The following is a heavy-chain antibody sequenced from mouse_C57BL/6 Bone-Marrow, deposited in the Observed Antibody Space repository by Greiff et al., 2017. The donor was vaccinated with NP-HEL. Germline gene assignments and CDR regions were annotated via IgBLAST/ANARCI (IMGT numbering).Heavy chain of an antibody. CDR1: GFSLSTSGMG. CDR2: IYWDDDK. Sequence: QVTLNESGPGILQSSQTLSLTCSFSGFSLSTSGMGVSWIRQPSGKGLEWLAHIYWDDDKRYNPSLKSRLTISKETSRNQVFLKITSGDTADTATYYCARREVHYGSSGYFDVWGTGTTVTVSS. V-gene: IGHV8-12*01. J-gene: IGHJ1*03. D-gene: IGHD1-1*01. CDR3: ARREVHYGSSGYFDV.